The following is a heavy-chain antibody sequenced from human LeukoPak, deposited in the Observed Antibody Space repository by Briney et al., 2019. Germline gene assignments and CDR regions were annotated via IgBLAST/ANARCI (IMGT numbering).Heavy chain of an antibody. V-gene: IGHV3-7*01. CDR2: IKQDGREE. CDR1: GLTFSSYW. CDR3: ASGMHY. Sequence: GGSLRLSCAASGLTFSSYWMSWVRPAPGEGLGWVAKIKQDGREERYVDSAKGRVTISRDNAKSTRYLQMNRPRAEDTAVCYCASGMHYWGQGTTVTVSS. J-gene: IGHJ6*02.